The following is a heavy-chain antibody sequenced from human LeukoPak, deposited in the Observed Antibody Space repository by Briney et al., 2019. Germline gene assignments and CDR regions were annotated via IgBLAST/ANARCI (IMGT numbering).Heavy chain of an antibody. CDR2: IGTAGDS. CDR3: VRGGSSGYWSLTDFDY. V-gene: IGHV3-13*01. J-gene: IGHJ4*02. Sequence: GGSLRLSCAASGFTFSSYDMHWVRQAAGKGLEWVSVIGTAGDSYYPGSVKGRFTISRENAKNSFYLQMNGLRAGDTAVYYCVRGGSSGYWSLTDFDYWGQGTLVTVSS. CDR1: GFTFSSYD. D-gene: IGHD3-22*01.